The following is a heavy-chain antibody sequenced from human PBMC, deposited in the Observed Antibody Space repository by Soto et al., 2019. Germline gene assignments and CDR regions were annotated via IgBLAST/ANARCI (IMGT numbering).Heavy chain of an antibody. J-gene: IGHJ4*02. Sequence: EVQLLESGGGLVQPGGSLRLSCAASGFTFSSYAMSWVRQAPGKGLEWVSAISGSGGSTYYADSVKGRFTISRDNSKNKLYLQMNSLRAEDTAVYYCAKDFGLSVGASWFDYWGQGTLVTVSS. CDR3: AKDFGLSVGASWFDY. D-gene: IGHD1-26*01. CDR1: GFTFSSYA. V-gene: IGHV3-23*01. CDR2: ISGSGGST.